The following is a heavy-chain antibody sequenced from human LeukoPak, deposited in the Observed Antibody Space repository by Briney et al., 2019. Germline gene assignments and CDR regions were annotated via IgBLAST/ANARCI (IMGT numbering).Heavy chain of an antibody. D-gene: IGHD3-3*01. CDR1: GVTLSDQI. Sequence: GGSLRLSCAASGVTLSDQIMNWVRQAPGKGLEWVSYISISSNTIYYADSVKGRFTISRDNAKNSLYLQMNSLRDEDTAVYFCASGDYYFDNWGQGTLVTVSS. J-gene: IGHJ4*02. V-gene: IGHV3-48*02. CDR2: ISISSNTI. CDR3: ASGDYYFDN.